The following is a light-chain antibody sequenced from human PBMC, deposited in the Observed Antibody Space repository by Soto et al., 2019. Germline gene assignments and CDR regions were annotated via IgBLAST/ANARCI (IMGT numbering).Light chain of an antibody. CDR1: SSDVGGYRY. CDR3: SSYTSSSPCV. CDR2: EVS. Sequence: QSALTQPASVSGSPGQSITISCTGTSSDVGGYRYVSWYQHHPGKAPKLVIYEVSNRPSGVSNRFSGFKSGNTASLTISGLRAEDEADYYCSSYTSSSPCVFGTGTKLTVL. J-gene: IGLJ1*01. V-gene: IGLV2-14*01.